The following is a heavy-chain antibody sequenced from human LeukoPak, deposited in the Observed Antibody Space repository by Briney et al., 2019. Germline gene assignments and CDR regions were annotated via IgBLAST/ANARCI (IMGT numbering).Heavy chain of an antibody. Sequence: VASVKVSCKASGYTFTSYYMHWVRQAPGQGLEWMGIINPSGGSTSYAQKFQGRVTMTRDTSTSTVYMELSSLRSEDTAVYYCARGEPLRFDELTPNDPWGKGTLVTVSS. CDR2: INPSGGST. CDR3: ARGEPLRFDELTPNDP. CDR1: GYTFTSYY. V-gene: IGHV1-46*01. J-gene: IGHJ5*02. D-gene: IGHD3-3*01.